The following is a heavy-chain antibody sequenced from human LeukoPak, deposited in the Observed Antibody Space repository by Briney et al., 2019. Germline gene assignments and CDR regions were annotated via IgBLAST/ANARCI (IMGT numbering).Heavy chain of an antibody. J-gene: IGHJ4*02. CDR1: GGSISSGAYA. CDR2: IYHSGST. Sequence: SETLSLTCAVSGGSISSGAYAWSWIRQPPGKDLEWIGYIYHSGSTSYNPSLKSRVPITIDKSKNQFSLSLSSVTAADTAFYYCARGGGFYGSGTTHFDYWGQGTLVTVSS. CDR3: ARGGGFYGSGTTHFDY. D-gene: IGHD3-10*01. V-gene: IGHV4-30-2*01.